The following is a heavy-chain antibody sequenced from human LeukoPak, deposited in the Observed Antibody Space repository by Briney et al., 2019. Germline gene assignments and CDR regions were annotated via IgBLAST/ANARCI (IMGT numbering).Heavy chain of an antibody. Sequence: SETLSLTCTVSGYSITSVYWSWIRQPPGKGLEVIGYTYTSGDTNYNPSLRSRVTMSLDASKNEVSLKMSSVTAADTAVYYCARTARVFDYWGQRILVTVSS. CDR3: ARTARVFDY. CDR2: TYTSGDT. V-gene: IGHV4-4*09. CDR1: GYSITSVY. J-gene: IGHJ4*02.